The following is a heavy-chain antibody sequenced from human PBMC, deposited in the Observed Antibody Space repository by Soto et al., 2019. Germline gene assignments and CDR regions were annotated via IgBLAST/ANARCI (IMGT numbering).Heavy chain of an antibody. CDR1: GGTFSSYT. J-gene: IGHJ4*02. Sequence: QVQLVQSGAEVKKPGSSVKVSCKASGGTFSSYTISWVRQAPGQGLEWMGRIIPILGIANYAQKFQGRFTITADKSTSTAYMELSSLGTEDTAVYYCARVRGDGDYDFDYWGQGTLVTVSS. V-gene: IGHV1-69*02. CDR2: IIPILGIA. D-gene: IGHD4-17*01. CDR3: ARVRGDGDYDFDY.